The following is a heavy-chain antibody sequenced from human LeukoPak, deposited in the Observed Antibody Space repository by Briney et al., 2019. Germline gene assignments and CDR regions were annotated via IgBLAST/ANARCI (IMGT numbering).Heavy chain of an antibody. Sequence: SETLSLTCTVSGGSISSSSYYWGWIRQPPGKGLEWIGSIYYSGSTYYNPSLKSRVTISVDTSKNQFSLKLSSVTAADTAVYYCARDSGYALPWFDYWGQGTLVTVSS. CDR2: IYYSGST. D-gene: IGHD3-22*01. CDR1: GGSISSSSYY. V-gene: IGHV4-39*07. J-gene: IGHJ4*02. CDR3: ARDSGYALPWFDY.